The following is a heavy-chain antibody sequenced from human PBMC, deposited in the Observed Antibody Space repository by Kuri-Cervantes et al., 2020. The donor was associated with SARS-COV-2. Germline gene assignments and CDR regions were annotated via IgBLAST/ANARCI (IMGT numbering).Heavy chain of an antibody. V-gene: IGHV3-74*01. D-gene: IGHD3-3*01. CDR2: INSDGSST. CDR3: ASSSYYDFWSGYYTNYYYGMDV. CDR1: GFTFSSYR. J-gene: IGHJ6*02. Sequence: GGSLRLSCAASGFTFSSYRMHWVRQAPGKGLVWVSRINSDGSSTSYADSVKGRFTISRDNAKNTLYLQMNSLRAEDTAVYYCASSSYYDFWSGYYTNYYYGMDVCGQGTTVTVSS.